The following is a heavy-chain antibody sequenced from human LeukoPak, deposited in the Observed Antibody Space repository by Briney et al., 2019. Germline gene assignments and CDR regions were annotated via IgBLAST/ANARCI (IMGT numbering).Heavy chain of an antibody. V-gene: IGHV4-34*01. Sequence: SETLSLTCAVYGGSFSGYYWSWIREPPGKGLEWIGEINHSGSTNYNPSLKSRVTISVDTSKNQFSLKLSSVTAADTAVYYCARAGSSYSPLWYWGQGTLVTVSS. CDR3: ARAGSSYSPLWY. D-gene: IGHD5-18*01. CDR2: INHSGST. J-gene: IGHJ4*02. CDR1: GGSFSGYY.